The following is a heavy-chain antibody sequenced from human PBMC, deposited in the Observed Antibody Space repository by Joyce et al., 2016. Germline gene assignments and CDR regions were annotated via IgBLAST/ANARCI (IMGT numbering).Heavy chain of an antibody. Sequence: QVQLVQSGAEVKKTGASVKVSCKTSGYTFIHYDMHWVRQAPGQVLEWMGWINRDSGNTRYSQKFEVRVIMTRDTSATTVYMELTSLRYEDTAVYYCARAAGMVTLDYWGQGTLVTVSS. D-gene: IGHD2-21*02. CDR3: ARAAGMVTLDY. CDR1: GYTFIHYD. V-gene: IGHV1-3*01. CDR2: INRDSGNT. J-gene: IGHJ4*02.